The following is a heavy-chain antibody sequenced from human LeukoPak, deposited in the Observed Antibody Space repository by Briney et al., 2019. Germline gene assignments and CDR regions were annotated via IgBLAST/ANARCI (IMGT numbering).Heavy chain of an antibody. Sequence: GESLKISCQGSGYKFTNYWIGWVRQMPGKGLEWMGLIYPLDSDIRYSPSIQGQVTLTVDESVSSAYLQWSSLKASDTAMYYCARARGGSPHDAFDIWGQGTMVTVSS. CDR3: ARARGGSPHDAFDI. J-gene: IGHJ3*02. V-gene: IGHV5-51*01. D-gene: IGHD2-15*01. CDR1: GYKFTNYW. CDR2: IYPLDSDI.